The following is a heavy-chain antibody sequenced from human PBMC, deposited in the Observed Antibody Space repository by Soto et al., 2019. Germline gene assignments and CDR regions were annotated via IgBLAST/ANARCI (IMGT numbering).Heavy chain of an antibody. CDR2: ISGSGGST. J-gene: IGHJ4*02. Sequence: SLRLSCAASGFTFSSYAISWVRQAPGKGLEWVSAISGSGGSTYYADSVKGRFTISRDNSKNTLYLQMNSLRAEDTAVYYCAKDAEPTVTSFDYWGQGTLVTVSS. CDR1: GFTFSSYA. V-gene: IGHV3-23*01. D-gene: IGHD4-4*01. CDR3: AKDAEPTVTSFDY.